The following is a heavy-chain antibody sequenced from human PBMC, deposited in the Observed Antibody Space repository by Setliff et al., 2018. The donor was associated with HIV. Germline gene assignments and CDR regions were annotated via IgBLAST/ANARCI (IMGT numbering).Heavy chain of an antibody. CDR3: ARESPSSSWFYFDF. J-gene: IGHJ4*02. CDR1: GGSFCDYY. D-gene: IGHD6-13*01. V-gene: IGHV4-34*01. CDR2: INHRGST. Sequence: SSETLSLTCAVYGGSFCDYYWTWIRQSPGKGLEWIGEINHRGSTNYNPSLKSRVTVSVDTSKNQFSLKLGSVTAADTAVYYCARESPSSSWFYFDFWGQGTLVTVSS.